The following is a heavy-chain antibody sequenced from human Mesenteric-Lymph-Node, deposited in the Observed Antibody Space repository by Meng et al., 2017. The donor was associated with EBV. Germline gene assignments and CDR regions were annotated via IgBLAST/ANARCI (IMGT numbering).Heavy chain of an antibody. V-gene: IGHV4-34*02. J-gene: IGHJ1*01. D-gene: IGHD1-1*01. Sequence: QVQLQAGGAVWWRSSATLSLSRAVYGTSFSVYYGSWLRQSPGTGLEWIGESNHRGDTTYTPSLKSRVTISVDTSKSQFFLNLRSVTAADTAVYFCARATNTHFFGHWGQGTLVTVSS. CDR1: GTSFSVYY. CDR2: SNHRGDT. CDR3: ARATNTHFFGH.